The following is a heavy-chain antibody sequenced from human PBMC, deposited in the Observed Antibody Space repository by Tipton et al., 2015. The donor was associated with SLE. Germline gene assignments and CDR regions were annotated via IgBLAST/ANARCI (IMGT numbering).Heavy chain of an antibody. D-gene: IGHD6-19*01. CDR3: AKDPLHIAVPGPSFYHYPMDI. V-gene: IGHV3-48*03. Sequence: SLRLSCAASGFTFSSYEMNWVRQAPGKGLEWVSYISSGGSTIYYADSVKGRFTISRENAKNSLYLQMNSLRAEDTAVYYCAKDPLHIAVPGPSFYHYPMDIWGQGTTVAVSS. CDR2: ISSGGSTI. J-gene: IGHJ6*02. CDR1: GFTFSSYE.